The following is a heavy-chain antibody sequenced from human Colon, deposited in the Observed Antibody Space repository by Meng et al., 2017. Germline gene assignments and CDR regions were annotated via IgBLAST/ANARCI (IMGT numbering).Heavy chain of an antibody. CDR2: ISSDESQT. J-gene: IGHJ3*02. V-gene: IGHV3-30*15. D-gene: IGHD3-10*01. Sequence: LSLTCAASGFIFSTYAMHWVRQAPGKGPEWVSVISSDESQTYYAASVKGRFTISRDNSKNTLFLQMSSLRAEDTALYYWARENYYGLFVLDGLDIWGQGTMVTVSS. CDR1: GFIFSTYA. CDR3: ARENYYGLFVLDGLDI.